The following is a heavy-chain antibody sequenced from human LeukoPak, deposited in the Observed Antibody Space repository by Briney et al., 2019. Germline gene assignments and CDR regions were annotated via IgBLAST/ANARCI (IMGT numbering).Heavy chain of an antibody. J-gene: IGHJ4*02. Sequence: SETLSLTCTTSGVCNSRFYWRWVRQPPGKGLEWIGNIYSGVPTYFNPSLKSRVIISVDTSKNQFSLNLTSVTAADTAMYYCVPTTGWPGFDYWGQGILVTVSS. V-gene: IGHV4-4*09. CDR1: GVCNSRFY. D-gene: IGHD1-1*01. CDR3: VPTTGWPGFDY. CDR2: IYSGVPT.